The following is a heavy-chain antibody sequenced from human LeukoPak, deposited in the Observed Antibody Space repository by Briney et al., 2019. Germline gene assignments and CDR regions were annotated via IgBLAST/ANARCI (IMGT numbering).Heavy chain of an antibody. D-gene: IGHD1-26*01. J-gene: IGHJ4*02. Sequence: SETLSLTCTVSGGSISSSSYYWGWIRQPPGKGLEWIGSIYYSGSTYYNPSLKSRVTISVDTSKNQFSLKLNSVTAADTAVYYCARDYFAIVGAPDYWGQGTLVTVSS. CDR3: ARDYFAIVGAPDY. CDR1: GGSISSSSYY. V-gene: IGHV4-39*07. CDR2: IYYSGST.